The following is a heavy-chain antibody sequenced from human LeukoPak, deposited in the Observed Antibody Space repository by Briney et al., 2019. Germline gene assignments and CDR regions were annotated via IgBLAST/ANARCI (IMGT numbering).Heavy chain of an antibody. CDR2: IYYSGST. D-gene: IGHD3-3*01. CDR1: GGSISSYY. CDR3: ARVPRYDFWSGYYDY. J-gene: IGHJ4*02. V-gene: IGHV4-59*01. Sequence: SETLSLTCTVSGGSISSYYWSWIRQPPGKGLEWIGYIYYSGSTNYNPSLKSRVTISVDTSKNQFSLKLSSVTAADTAVYYCARVPRYDFWSGYYDYWGQGTLVTVSS.